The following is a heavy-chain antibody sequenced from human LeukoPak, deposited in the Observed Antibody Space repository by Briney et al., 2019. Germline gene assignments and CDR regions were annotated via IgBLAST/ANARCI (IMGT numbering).Heavy chain of an antibody. Sequence: PGGSLRLSCVAAGFTFSSRSMNWVRQAPGKGLEWVSSISGSGGSTYYADSVKGRFTISRDNSKNTMYLQMNSLRAEDTAVYYCAKDRTSSSGWYYFDYWGQGTLVTVSS. CDR3: AKDRTSSSGWYYFDY. D-gene: IGHD6-19*01. CDR1: GFTFSSRS. CDR2: ISGSGGST. V-gene: IGHV3-23*01. J-gene: IGHJ4*02.